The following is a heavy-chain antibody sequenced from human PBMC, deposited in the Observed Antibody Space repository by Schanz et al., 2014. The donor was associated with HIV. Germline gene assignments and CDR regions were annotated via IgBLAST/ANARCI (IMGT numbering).Heavy chain of an antibody. Sequence: EVQLVESGGGLVQPGGSLRLSCAASGFAFNIYWMSWVRQAPGKGLEWVSSISESGGRTYYADSVNGRFTISRDNSKNTLYLQMTTLRIDDTAVYYCAKPEYDSRGNSQSHFDYWGQGTLVTVSS. CDR1: GFAFNIYW. V-gene: IGHV3-23*04. CDR3: AKPEYDSRGNSQSHFDY. J-gene: IGHJ4*02. CDR2: ISESGGRT. D-gene: IGHD3-22*01.